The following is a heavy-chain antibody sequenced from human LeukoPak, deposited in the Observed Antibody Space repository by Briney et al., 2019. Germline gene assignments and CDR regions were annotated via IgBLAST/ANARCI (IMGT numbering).Heavy chain of an antibody. CDR3: AGKEHNGAFLA. CDR2: ITIVAGGP. Sequence: GGSLRLSCAASGFNFNNEPMTWARQAPGKGLEWVSSITIVAGGPYYADSVKGRFTISRDKSKNTLYLRMNSLTVEDTATYFCAGKEHNGAFLAWGQGTVVTVSS. J-gene: IGHJ3*01. D-gene: IGHD3-3*02. V-gene: IGHV3-23*01. CDR1: GFNFNNEP.